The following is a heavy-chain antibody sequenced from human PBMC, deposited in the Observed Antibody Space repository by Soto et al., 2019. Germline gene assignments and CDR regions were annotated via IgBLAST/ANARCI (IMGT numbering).Heavy chain of an antibody. D-gene: IGHD3-3*01. CDR3: AKGSSDREWFLGAIDI. V-gene: IGHV3-23*01. Sequence: EVQLLESGGGVVQPGGSLRLSCAASGFTFSSYAMSWVRQAPGKGLEWVSAISGSGGRTYYADSVKGRFTISRDNTKNTLYLQMSRMTDEDTVVYYCAKGSSDREWFLGAIDIWGQGTMVTVSS. CDR2: ISGSGGRT. J-gene: IGHJ3*02. CDR1: GFTFSSYA.